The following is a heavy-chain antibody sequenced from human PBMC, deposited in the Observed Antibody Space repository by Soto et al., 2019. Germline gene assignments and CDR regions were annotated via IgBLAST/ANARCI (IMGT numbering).Heavy chain of an antibody. CDR3: ASTYYYDSSGNYYFDY. Sequence: SVKVSCKASGGPFSSYAISWVRQTPGQGLEWMGGIIPIFGTANYAQKFQGRVTITADESTSTAYMELSSLRSEDTAVYYCASTYYYDSSGNYYFDYWGQGTLVT. CDR1: GGPFSSYA. CDR2: IIPIFGTA. V-gene: IGHV1-69*13. J-gene: IGHJ4*02. D-gene: IGHD3-22*01.